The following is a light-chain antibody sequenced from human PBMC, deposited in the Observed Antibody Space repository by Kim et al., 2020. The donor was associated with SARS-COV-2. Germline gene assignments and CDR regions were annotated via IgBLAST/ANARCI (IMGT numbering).Light chain of an antibody. V-gene: IGLV3-1*01. J-gene: IGLJ3*02. Sequence: VSPGQTSSITCSGDKLGDKYACWYQQKPGQSPVLVIYQDSKRPSGIPERFSGSNSGNTATLTISGTQAMDETDYYCQAWDSSTWVFGGGTQLTVL. CDR3: QAWDSSTWV. CDR2: QDS. CDR1: KLGDKY.